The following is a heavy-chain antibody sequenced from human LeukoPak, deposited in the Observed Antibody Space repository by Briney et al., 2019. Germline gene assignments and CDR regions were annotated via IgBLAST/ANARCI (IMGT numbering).Heavy chain of an antibody. CDR3: AREGTVVTPFDY. D-gene: IGHD4-23*01. J-gene: IGHJ4*02. V-gene: IGHV1-46*01. CDR1: GYTFTSYY. CDR2: INPSGGST. Sequence: ASVKVSCKASGYTFTSYYMHWVRQAPGQGLEWMGIINPSGGSTSYAQKFQGRVTMTRDMSTSTVYMELSSLRSEDTAVYYCAREGTVVTPFDYWGQGTLVTVSS.